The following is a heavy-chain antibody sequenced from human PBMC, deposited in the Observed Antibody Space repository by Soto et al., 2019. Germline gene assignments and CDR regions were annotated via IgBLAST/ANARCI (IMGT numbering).Heavy chain of an antibody. CDR2: INHSGST. J-gene: IGHJ6*02. CDR3: ASPFYYYGLDV. V-gene: IGHV4-34*01. CDR1: GWSFSPYY. Sequence: PSETLSLTCDAYGWSFSPYYWSWIRQPPGKGLEWIGEINHSGSTNYNPSLKSRVTISVDTSKKRFFLKLSSVTAADTAVYYCASPFYYYGLDVWGPGTTVT.